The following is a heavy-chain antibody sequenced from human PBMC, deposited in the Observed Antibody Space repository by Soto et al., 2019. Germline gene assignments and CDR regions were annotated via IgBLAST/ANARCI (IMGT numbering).Heavy chain of an antibody. D-gene: IGHD2-15*01. J-gene: IGHJ5*02. Sequence: SQTLSLTCVISGDSVSSNNAAWNWISQSPSRGLEWLGRTYYRSKWYSVSAVSVKGRGTIKPDTSKNQFSLQLDSVTPEDTAVYYCARGPAILNPWGQGTPVTVS. V-gene: IGHV6-1*01. CDR2: TYYRSKWYS. CDR3: ARGPAILNP. CDR1: GDSVSSNNAA.